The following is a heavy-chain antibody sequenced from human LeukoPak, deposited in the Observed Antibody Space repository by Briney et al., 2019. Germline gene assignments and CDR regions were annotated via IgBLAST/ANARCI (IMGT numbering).Heavy chain of an antibody. Sequence: SSETLSLTCTVSGGSISCHYWSWIRQPPGKGLEWIGYIYYSGSTNYNPSLKSRVTISVDTSKNQFSLKLSSVTAADTAVYYCARGGLRASLDYWGQGTLVTVSS. D-gene: IGHD4-17*01. CDR1: GGSISCHY. J-gene: IGHJ4*02. V-gene: IGHV4-59*11. CDR2: IYYSGST. CDR3: ARGGLRASLDY.